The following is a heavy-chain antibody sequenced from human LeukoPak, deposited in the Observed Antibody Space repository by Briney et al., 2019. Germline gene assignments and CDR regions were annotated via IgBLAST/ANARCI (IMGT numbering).Heavy chain of an antibody. CDR2: IYHSGST. V-gene: IGHV4-59*08. J-gene: IGHJ5*02. CDR3: ARHLNWFDP. CDR1: DDSISDYY. Sequence: SETLSLTCTVSDDSISDYYRGWIRQPPGKGLEWIGYIYHSGSTYYNPSLKSRVTISVDRSKNQFSLKLSSVTAADTAVYYCARHLNWFDPWGQGTLVTVSS.